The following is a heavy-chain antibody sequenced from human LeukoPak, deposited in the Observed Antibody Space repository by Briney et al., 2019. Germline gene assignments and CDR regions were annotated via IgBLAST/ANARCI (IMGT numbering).Heavy chain of an antibody. V-gene: IGHV3-48*04. Sequence: GGSLRLSCAASGFTFSSYSMNWVRQAPGKGLEWVSYISSSSSTIYYADSVEGRFTISRDNAKNSLYLQMNSLRVEDTAVYYCARAKTTYYYDSSSGYWGQGTLVTVSS. D-gene: IGHD3-22*01. CDR1: GFTFSSYS. CDR3: ARAKTTYYYDSSSGY. CDR2: ISSSSSTI. J-gene: IGHJ4*02.